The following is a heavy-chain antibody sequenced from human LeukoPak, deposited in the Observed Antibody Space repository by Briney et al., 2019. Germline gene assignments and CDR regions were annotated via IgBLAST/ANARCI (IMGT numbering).Heavy chain of an antibody. CDR3: AKGLAGTTFDY. CDR2: ISDNGVSI. D-gene: IGHD6-19*01. J-gene: IGHJ4*02. V-gene: IGHV3-23*01. Sequence: GGSLRLSCAASGFTFSSHAMSWVRQAPGKGLEWVSTISDNGVSIYHADPVKGRFTISRDNSKNTLYLQMNSLRVEDTAVYYCAKGLAGTTFDYWGQGTLVTVSS. CDR1: GFTFSSHA.